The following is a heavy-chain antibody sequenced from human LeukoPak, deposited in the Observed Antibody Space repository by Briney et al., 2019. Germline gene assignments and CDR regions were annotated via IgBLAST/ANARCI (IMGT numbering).Heavy chain of an antibody. CDR3: ARGGYSVYFFSGDY. D-gene: IGHD5/OR15-5a*01. V-gene: IGHV3-7*01. CDR2: IKKDGTET. Sequence: GGSLRLSCAASGFTFSSYWMSWVRQAPGKGLEWVANIKKDGTETYYVDSVKGRLTVSRENAKNSLYLQMNSLRATDTAVYYCARGGYSVYFFSGDYWGQGTLVTVSS. J-gene: IGHJ4*02. CDR1: GFTFSSYW.